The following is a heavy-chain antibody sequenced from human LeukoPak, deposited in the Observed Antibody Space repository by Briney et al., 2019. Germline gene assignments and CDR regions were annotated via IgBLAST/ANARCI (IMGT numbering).Heavy chain of an antibody. J-gene: IGHJ4*02. D-gene: IGHD6-13*01. Sequence: PGGSLRLSCAASGFTFSSYSMNWVRQAPGMGLEWVANIKQDGSEIYYVGSVKGRFTISRDNAKNSLYLQMNSLRAEDTAVYYCAGGSSWCGDYWGQGTLVTVSS. CDR2: IKQDGSEI. CDR1: GFTFSSYS. V-gene: IGHV3-7*03. CDR3: AGGSSWCGDY.